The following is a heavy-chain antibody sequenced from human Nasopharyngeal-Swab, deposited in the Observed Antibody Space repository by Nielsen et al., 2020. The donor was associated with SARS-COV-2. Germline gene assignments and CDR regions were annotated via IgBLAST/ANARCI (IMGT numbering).Heavy chain of an antibody. CDR3: ARGQDAYYYVHV. V-gene: IGHV4-34*01. J-gene: IGHJ6*03. D-gene: IGHD2-15*01. CDR1: GATHNRFL. Sequence: SETLSLTCVVFGATHNRFLCPWIRQTPGSGSEGIGEINDRGSGYYNPSLRSRVTISAGTSNIQFSLKLNSVTAADTAVYYCARGQDAYYYVHVWGEGTTVTVSS. CDR2: INDRGSG.